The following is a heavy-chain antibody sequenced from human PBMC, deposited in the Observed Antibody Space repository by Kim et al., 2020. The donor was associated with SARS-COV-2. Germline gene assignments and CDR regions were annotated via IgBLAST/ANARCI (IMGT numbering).Heavy chain of an antibody. Sequence: SVKVSCKSSGGTFSRYGVTWVRQAPGQGLAWMGGIIPVLGTAKYADKFQDRVTFTADDSTSTAYMELSSLRSEDTAIYYCARVLSGVFGVLMPSYGLDVWGQGTTVTVSS. J-gene: IGHJ6*02. D-gene: IGHD3-3*01. V-gene: IGHV1-69*13. CDR1: GGTFSRYG. CDR3: ARVLSGVFGVLMPSYGLDV. CDR2: IIPVLGTA.